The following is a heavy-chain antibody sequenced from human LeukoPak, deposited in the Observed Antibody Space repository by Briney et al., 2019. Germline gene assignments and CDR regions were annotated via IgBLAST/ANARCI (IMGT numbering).Heavy chain of an antibody. CDR2: IYHSGST. V-gene: IGHV4-4*02. J-gene: IGHJ6*02. D-gene: IGHD2-2*02. CDR1: GGSISSSNW. CDR3: ARFSIVVVPAAISDYYYGMDV. Sequence: PSGTLSLTCAVSGGSISSSNWWSWVRQPPGKGLEWIGEIYHSGSTNYNPSLKSRVTISVDKSKNQFSLKLSSVTAADTAVYYCARFSIVVVPAAISDYYYGMDVWGQGTTVTVSS.